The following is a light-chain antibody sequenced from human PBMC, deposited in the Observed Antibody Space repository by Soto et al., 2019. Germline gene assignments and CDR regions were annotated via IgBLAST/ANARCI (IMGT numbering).Light chain of an antibody. CDR1: SSNIGNNP. CDR3: AAWDDSLTGSWV. J-gene: IGLJ3*02. V-gene: IGLV1-44*01. Sequence: QAVLTQPPSASGTPGQRVTISCSGSSSNIGNNPVNWYQQLPGTAPKLLIYSNSHRPSGVPDRFSGSKSGTSASLAISGLQSEDEADYHCAAWDDSLTGSWVFGGGTKLTVL. CDR2: SNS.